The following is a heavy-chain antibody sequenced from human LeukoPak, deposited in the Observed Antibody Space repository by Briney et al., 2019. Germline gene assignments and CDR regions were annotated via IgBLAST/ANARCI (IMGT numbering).Heavy chain of an antibody. J-gene: IGHJ2*01. CDR2: IYTSRST. V-gene: IGHV4-4*07. CDR1: GGSISSYY. D-gene: IGHD3-9*01. CDR3: ERDDGLIRANWYLDL. Sequence: SETLSLTCTVSGGSISSYYWTWIRHPAGQGLEWIGRIYTSRSTNYNPSLKSRVTMSVDTSKNQFSLKLSSVTAADTAVYYCERDDGLIRANWYLDLWGRGTLVTVSS.